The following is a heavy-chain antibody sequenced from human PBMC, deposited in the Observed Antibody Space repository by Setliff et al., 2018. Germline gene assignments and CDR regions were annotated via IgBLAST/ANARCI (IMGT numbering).Heavy chain of an antibody. V-gene: IGHV3-74*03. Sequence: PGGSLRLSCVTSGFTFSTYWMHWVRQAPGQGLVWVARISTDGSSITYADSVKGRFTISRDNAKNSLYLQMNSLRAEDTAVYYCAREGSMIVEYYYYYGMDVWGQGTTVTVSS. CDR2: ISTDGSSI. CDR1: GFTFSTYW. CDR3: AREGSMIVEYYYYYGMDV. J-gene: IGHJ6*02. D-gene: IGHD3-22*01.